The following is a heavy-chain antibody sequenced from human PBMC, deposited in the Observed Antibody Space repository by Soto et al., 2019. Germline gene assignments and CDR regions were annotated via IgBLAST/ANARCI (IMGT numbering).Heavy chain of an antibody. D-gene: IGHD5-18*01. CDR2: ISTNSRYT. J-gene: IGHJ4*02. CDR1: GFTLSDYY. V-gene: IGHV3-11*06. CDR3: ARDSYTYGYYKADY. Sequence: GGSLRLSCAASGFTLSDYYMTWIRQAPGKGLEWISYISTNSRYTKYADSVKGRFTISRHNAKNTLYLQLNSLRAEDTALYYCARDSYTYGYYKADYWGQGTLVIVSS.